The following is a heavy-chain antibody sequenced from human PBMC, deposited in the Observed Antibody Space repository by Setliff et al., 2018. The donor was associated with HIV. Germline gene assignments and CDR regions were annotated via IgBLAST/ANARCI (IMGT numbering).Heavy chain of an antibody. D-gene: IGHD2-15*01. V-gene: IGHV1-8*01. CDR3: ARGAPGRSCSGGSCSYFDY. Sequence: ASVKVSCKASGYTFTSLDINWVRQATGQGPEWMGWLNPTSGNTGSAQRFQGRVTMTRNISISIAYMELSNLRSEDTAVYYCARGAPGRSCSGGSCSYFDYWGQGTLVTVSS. J-gene: IGHJ4*02. CDR1: GYTFTSLD. CDR2: LNPTSGNT.